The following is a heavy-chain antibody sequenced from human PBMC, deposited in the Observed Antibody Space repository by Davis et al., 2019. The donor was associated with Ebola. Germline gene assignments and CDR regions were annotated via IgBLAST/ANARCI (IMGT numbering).Heavy chain of an antibody. CDR2: ISAYNGNT. CDR3: ARGDYDFWSPTNY. D-gene: IGHD3-3*01. V-gene: IGHV1-18*04. CDR1: GYTFTGYY. Sequence: ASVKVSCKASGYTFTGYYMHWVRQAPGQGLEWMGWISAYNGNTNYAQKLQGRVTMTTDTSTSTAYMELRSLRSDDTAVYYCARGDYDFWSPTNYWGQGTLVTVSS. J-gene: IGHJ4*02.